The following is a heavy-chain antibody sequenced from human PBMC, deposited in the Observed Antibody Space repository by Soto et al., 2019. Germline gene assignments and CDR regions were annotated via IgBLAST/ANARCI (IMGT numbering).Heavy chain of an antibody. Sequence: PGGSLRLSCAASGFTFSSYWMSWVRQAPGKGLEWVANIKQDGSEKYYVDSVKGRFTISRDNAKNSLYLQMNSLRAEDTAVYYCARDIVVVVAAVGWFDPWGQGTLVTVSS. J-gene: IGHJ5*02. CDR2: IKQDGSEK. CDR3: ARDIVVVVAAVGWFDP. V-gene: IGHV3-7*01. CDR1: GFTFSSYW. D-gene: IGHD2-15*01.